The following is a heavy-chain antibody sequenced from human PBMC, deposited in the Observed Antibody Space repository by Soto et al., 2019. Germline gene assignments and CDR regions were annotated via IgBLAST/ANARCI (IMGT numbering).Heavy chain of an antibody. D-gene: IGHD2-21*02. CDR1: GDSIGGVGY. J-gene: IGHJ5*02. CDR3: ARSGVTGIVIPSHWFDP. Sequence: PSETLSHTCTVSGDSIGGVGYWSWIRQFPGRGLEWIGCISSSGSTYYNPALNNRISLSLDTSQNQFSLKLLSVTAADTAIYYCARSGVTGIVIPSHWFDPWGQGTLVTVSS. V-gene: IGHV4-31*03. CDR2: ISSSGST.